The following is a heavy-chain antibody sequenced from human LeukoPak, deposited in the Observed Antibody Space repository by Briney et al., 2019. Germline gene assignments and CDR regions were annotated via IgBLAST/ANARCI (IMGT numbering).Heavy chain of an antibody. CDR2: IYYSGST. D-gene: IGHD2-15*01. Sequence: SETLSLTCTVSGGSISSYYWSWIRQHPGKGLEWIGYIYYSGSTYYNPSLKSRVTISVDTSKNQFSLKLSSVTAADTAVYYCARDKSPPHCSGGSCYLAGYYGMDVWGQGTTVTVSS. CDR3: ARDKSPPHCSGGSCYLAGYYGMDV. V-gene: IGHV4-59*06. CDR1: GGSISSYY. J-gene: IGHJ6*02.